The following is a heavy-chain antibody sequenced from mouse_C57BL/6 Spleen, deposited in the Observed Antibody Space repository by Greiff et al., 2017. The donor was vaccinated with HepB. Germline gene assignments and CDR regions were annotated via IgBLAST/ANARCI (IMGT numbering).Heavy chain of an antibody. V-gene: IGHV5-4*03. CDR2: ISDGGSYT. D-gene: IGHD2-4*01. CDR3: ARGNDYDSSAMDY. Sequence: EVKVVESGGGLVKPGGSLKPSCAASGFTFSSYAMSWVRQTPEKRLEWVATISDGGSYTYYPDNVKGRFTISRDNAKNNLYLQMSHLKSEDTAMYYCARGNDYDSSAMDYWGQGTSVTVSS. J-gene: IGHJ4*01. CDR1: GFTFSSYA.